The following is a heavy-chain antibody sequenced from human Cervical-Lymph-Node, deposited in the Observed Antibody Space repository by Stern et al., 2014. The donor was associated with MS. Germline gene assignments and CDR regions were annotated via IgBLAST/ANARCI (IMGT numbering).Heavy chain of an antibody. CDR3: ARDGLDGMDV. D-gene: IGHD3/OR15-3a*01. J-gene: IGHJ6*02. CDR1: GGSVSSSRFY. Sequence: QVQLQESGPGLVKPSETLSLTCTASGGSVSSSRFYWSWLRQAPGQGLEWVGYSHYSGKTKTNPSLKRRVTISIDTSKNHFSLNLTSLTAADTAIYYCARDGLDGMDVWGQGTTVTVSS. V-gene: IGHV4-61*03. CDR2: SHYSGKT.